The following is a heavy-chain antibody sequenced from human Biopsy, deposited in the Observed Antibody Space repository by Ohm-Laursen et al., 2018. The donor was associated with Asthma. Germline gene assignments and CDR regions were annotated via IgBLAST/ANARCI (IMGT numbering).Heavy chain of an antibody. V-gene: IGHV3-23*01. CDR1: GFTVSSNG. CDR2: ISGSSIII. CDR3: ARDESFSMASGSWFDP. J-gene: IGHJ5*02. D-gene: IGHD2/OR15-2a*01. Sequence: GSLRLSCSASGFTVSSNGMSWVRQPPGKGLEWVSTISGSSIIIHYGGSVKGRFTISRDNSKNTMYLVMNSLRPEDTAVYYCARDESFSMASGSWFDPWGQGTLVTVSS.